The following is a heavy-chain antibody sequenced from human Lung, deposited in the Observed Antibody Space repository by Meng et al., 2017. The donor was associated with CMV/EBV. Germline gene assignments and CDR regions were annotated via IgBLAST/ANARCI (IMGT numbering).Heavy chain of an antibody. CDR3: ARQAVAGTGGFDY. Sequence: ESLKISCKVSGYSFTSYWIGWVRQMPGKGLEWMGIIYPGDSDTGYSPSFQGQVTMSADKSTTTAYLQWSSLKASDTAIYYCARQAVAGTGGFDYWGQGTLVTVSS. D-gene: IGHD6-19*01. CDR2: IYPGDSDT. J-gene: IGHJ4*02. CDR1: GYSFTSYW. V-gene: IGHV5-51*01.